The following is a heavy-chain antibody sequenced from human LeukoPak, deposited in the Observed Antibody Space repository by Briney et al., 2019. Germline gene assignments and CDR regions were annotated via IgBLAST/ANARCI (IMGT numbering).Heavy chain of an antibody. CDR3: AASGSSTNLDY. CDR2: VSGSGAIT. J-gene: IGHJ4*02. V-gene: IGHV3-23*01. D-gene: IGHD1-26*01. CDR1: GFTFSSYA. Sequence: QPGGSLRLSCAASGFTFSSYAMSWVRQAPGKGLEWVSTVSGSGAITYYADSVKGRFSISRDNSKNTLYLQMNSLRAEDTAVYYCAASGSSTNLDYWGQGTLVTVPS.